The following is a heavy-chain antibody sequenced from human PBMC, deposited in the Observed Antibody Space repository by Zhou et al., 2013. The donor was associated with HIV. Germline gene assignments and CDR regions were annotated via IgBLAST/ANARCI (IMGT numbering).Heavy chain of an antibody. J-gene: IGHJ3*02. D-gene: IGHD2-15*01. CDR1: GGTFSSYA. V-gene: IGHV1-69*04. CDR3: ARDRKHCSGGSCRLGAFDI. CDR2: IIPILGIA. Sequence: QVQLVQSGAEVKKPGSSVKVSCKASGGTFSSYAISWVRQAPGQGLEWMGRIIPILGIANYAQKFQGRVTITADKSTSTAYMELSSLRSEDTAVYYCARDRKHCSGGSCRLGAFDIWGQGTMVTVSS.